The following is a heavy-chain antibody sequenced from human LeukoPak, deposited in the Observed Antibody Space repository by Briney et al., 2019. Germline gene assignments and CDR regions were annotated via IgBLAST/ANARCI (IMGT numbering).Heavy chain of an antibody. V-gene: IGHV3-23*01. CDR2: IGGGPGNT. D-gene: IGHD2-21*02. Sequence: PGGSLRLSCAAFGFSFSSYAMSWVRQAPGKGLEWVSVIGGGPGNTYYTDSVKGRFTISRDNSKNTLYLHLNSLRAEDTAVYYCAKGKGPTANWYFDVWGRGTLVTVSS. CDR1: GFSFSSYA. J-gene: IGHJ2*01. CDR3: AKGKGPTANWYFDV.